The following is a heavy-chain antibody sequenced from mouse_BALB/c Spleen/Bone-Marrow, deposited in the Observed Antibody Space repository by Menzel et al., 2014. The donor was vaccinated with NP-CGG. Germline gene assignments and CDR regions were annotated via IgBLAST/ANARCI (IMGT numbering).Heavy chain of an antibody. CDR1: GFTFSDYY. CDR2: ISDAGSYT. CDR3: ARDGDYRYAWFAY. J-gene: IGHJ3*01. Sequence: EVKLMESGGGLVKPGGSLKLSCAASGFTFSDYYMYWVRQTPEKRLEWVATISDAGSYTYYPDSVKGRFTISRDNAKNILYLQMISLKSEDTAMYYCARDGDYRYAWFAYWGQGTLVTVST. V-gene: IGHV5-4*02. D-gene: IGHD2-14*01.